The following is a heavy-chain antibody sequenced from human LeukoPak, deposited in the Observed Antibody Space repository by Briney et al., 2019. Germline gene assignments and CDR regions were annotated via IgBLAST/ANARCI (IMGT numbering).Heavy chain of an antibody. CDR2: TNPTGTST. Sequence: ASVKVSCKASGYTFTSHYMHWVRQAPGQGLEWMGLTNPTGTSTGYAQKFQGRVTMTRDMSTSTDYMELSSLRSEDTAIYYCARDNSVGDTAWWFDPWGQGTLVTVSS. CDR3: ARDNSVGDTAWWFDP. D-gene: IGHD3-16*01. CDR1: GYTFTSHY. V-gene: IGHV1-46*01. J-gene: IGHJ5*02.